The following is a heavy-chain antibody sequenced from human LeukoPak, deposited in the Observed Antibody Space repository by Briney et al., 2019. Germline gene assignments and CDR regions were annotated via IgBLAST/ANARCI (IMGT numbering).Heavy chain of an antibody. CDR2: IYPGDSDT. CDR1: GYSFTSYW. J-gene: IGHJ3*02. Sequence: GESLKISCKGSGYSFTSYWIGWVRQMPGKGLEWMGIIYPGDSDTRYSPSFQGQVTISADKSISTAYLQWSSLKASDTAMYYCARLLSHGYSSGWFGAFDIWGQGTMVTVSS. CDR3: ARLLSHGYSSGWFGAFDI. V-gene: IGHV5-51*01. D-gene: IGHD6-19*01.